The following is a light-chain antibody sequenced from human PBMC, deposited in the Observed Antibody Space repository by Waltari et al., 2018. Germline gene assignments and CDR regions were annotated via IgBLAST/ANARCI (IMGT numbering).Light chain of an antibody. J-gene: IGLJ2*01. Sequence: QSVLTQPPSASGTPGQRVTISCSGSSSNIGSNTVNWYQQLPGTAPKLLIFSNNQRPSWVPYRFSGSKSCSSASLAISGLQYADEADYYCAGWDNSLNGVVFGGGTKLTVL. CDR1: SSNIGSNT. CDR2: SNN. CDR3: AGWDNSLNGVV. V-gene: IGLV1-44*01.